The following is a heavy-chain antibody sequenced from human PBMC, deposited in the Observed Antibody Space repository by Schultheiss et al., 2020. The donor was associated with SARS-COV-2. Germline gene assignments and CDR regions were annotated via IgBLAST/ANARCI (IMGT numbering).Heavy chain of an antibody. Sequence: SVKVSCKASGGTFSSYTISWVRQAPGQGLEWMGRIIPILGIANYAQKFQGRVTITADKSTSTAYMELSSLRSEDTALYHCARAGYCSSTSCYGPGGYYYYMDVWGKGTTVTVSS. J-gene: IGHJ6*03. V-gene: IGHV1-69*02. CDR3: ARAGYCSSTSCYGPGGYYYYMDV. CDR1: GGTFSSYT. CDR2: IIPILGIA. D-gene: IGHD2-2*01.